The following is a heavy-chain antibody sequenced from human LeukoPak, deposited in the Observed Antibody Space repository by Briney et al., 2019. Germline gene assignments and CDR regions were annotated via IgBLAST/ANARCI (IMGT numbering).Heavy chain of an antibody. D-gene: IGHD2-15*01. CDR2: INHNGNVN. J-gene: IGHJ6*02. V-gene: IGHV3-7*03. Sequence: GGSLRLSCAASGFTFSSYWMNWARQAPGKGLEWVASINHNGNVNYYVDSVKGRFTISRDNAKNSLYLQMSNLGAEDAAVYFCARGGGSDVWGQGATVTVSS. CDR3: ARGGGSDV. CDR1: GFTFSSYW.